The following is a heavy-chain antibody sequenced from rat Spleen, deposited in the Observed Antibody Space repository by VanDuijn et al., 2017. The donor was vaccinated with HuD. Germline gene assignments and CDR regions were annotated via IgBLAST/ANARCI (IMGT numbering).Heavy chain of an antibody. D-gene: IGHD4-3*01. V-gene: IGHV5-19*01. CDR1: GFTFSNYG. Sequence: EVQLVESGGGLVQPGRSLKLSCAASGFTFSNYGMHWIRQAPKKGLEWVASISYEGSSTYYGDSVKGRFTISRDNAKTTLYLQMDSLRSEDTATYYCARLGGLRNWFAYWGQGTLVTVSS. CDR3: ARLGGLRNWFAY. CDR2: ISYEGSST. J-gene: IGHJ3*01.